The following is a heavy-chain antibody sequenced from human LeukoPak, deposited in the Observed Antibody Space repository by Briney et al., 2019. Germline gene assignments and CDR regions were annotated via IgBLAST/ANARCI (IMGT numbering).Heavy chain of an antibody. D-gene: IGHD3-3*02. J-gene: IGHJ6*02. CDR1: GFTFSSYS. V-gene: IGHV3-21*01. Sequence: GGSLRLSCAASGFTFSSYSMNWVRQAPGKGLEWVSSISSSSSYIYYADSVKGRSTISRDNAKISLYLQMKRLRAEDTVVYYCARALAGYGMDVWGQGTTVTVSS. CDR3: ARALAGYGMDV. CDR2: ISSSSSYI.